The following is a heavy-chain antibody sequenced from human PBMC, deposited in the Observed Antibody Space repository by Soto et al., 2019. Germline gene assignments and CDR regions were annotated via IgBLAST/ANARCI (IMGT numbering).Heavy chain of an antibody. Sequence: ASVKVSCKASGYTFTSYGISWVRQAPGQGLEWMGWISAYNGNTNYAQKFQGRVTITADKSTSTAYMELSSLRSEDTAVYYCARVVNRYCSGGSCYADYWGQGTLVTVSS. J-gene: IGHJ4*02. CDR3: ARVVNRYCSGGSCYADY. V-gene: IGHV1-18*01. D-gene: IGHD2-15*01. CDR1: GYTFTSYG. CDR2: ISAYNGNT.